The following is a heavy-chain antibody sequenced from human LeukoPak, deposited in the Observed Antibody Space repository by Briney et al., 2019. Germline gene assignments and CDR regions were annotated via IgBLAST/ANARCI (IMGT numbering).Heavy chain of an antibody. CDR3: AKGGSPSGPYYYGMDV. J-gene: IGHJ6*02. CDR1: GFTFSSYA. CDR2: ISSSGDST. V-gene: IGHV3-23*01. D-gene: IGHD6-6*01. Sequence: GGSLRLSCAASGFTFSSYAMRWVRQAPGKGLEWVSAISSSGDSTIHAGSVKGRFTISRDNSKNTVYLQMNSLRAEDMAVYYCAKGGSPSGPYYYGMDVWGQGTTVTVSS.